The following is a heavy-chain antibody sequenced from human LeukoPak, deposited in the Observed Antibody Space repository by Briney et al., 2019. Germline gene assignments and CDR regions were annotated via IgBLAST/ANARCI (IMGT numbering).Heavy chain of an antibody. CDR1: GFSFSSTW. CDR2: IKSDGST. J-gene: IGHJ4*02. CDR3: ARSCGGGSCYFFDS. Sequence: GGSLRLSCAASGFSFSSTWMHWVRQAPGKGLVWVSRIKSDGSTSYADSVKGRFTISRDNAKNTLYLQMGSLRAEDTAVYYCARSCGGGSCYFFDSWGQGTLVTVSS. V-gene: IGHV3-74*01. D-gene: IGHD2-15*01.